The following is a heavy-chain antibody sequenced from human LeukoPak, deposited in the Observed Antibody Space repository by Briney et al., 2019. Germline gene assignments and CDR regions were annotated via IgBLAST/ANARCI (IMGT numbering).Heavy chain of an antibody. Sequence: GGSLRLSCAASGFTFSSYSMSWVRQAPGKGLEWVSPLRGSGDGTTYADSVKGRFTISRDNAKNTLYLQMNSLTTEDTAVYYCVRGVKEHAVSVDYSGKGTMVSVSS. V-gene: IGHV3-23*01. CDR2: LRGSGDGT. J-gene: IGHJ4*02. CDR1: GFTFSSYS. D-gene: IGHD1-26*01. CDR3: VRGVKEHAVSVDY.